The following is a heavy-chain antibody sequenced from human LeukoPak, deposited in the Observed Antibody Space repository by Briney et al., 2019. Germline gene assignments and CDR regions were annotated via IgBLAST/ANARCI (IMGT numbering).Heavy chain of an antibody. CDR3: AIPGEYYDSSGYYY. V-gene: IGHV1-69*06. D-gene: IGHD3-22*01. CDR2: IIPIFGTA. CDR1: GGTFSSYA. Sequence: SVKVSCKASGGTFSSYAISWVRQAPEQGLEWMGGIIPIFGTANYAQKFQGRVTITADKSTSTAYMELSSLRSEDTAVYYCAIPGEYYDSSGYYYWGQGTLVTVSS. J-gene: IGHJ4*02.